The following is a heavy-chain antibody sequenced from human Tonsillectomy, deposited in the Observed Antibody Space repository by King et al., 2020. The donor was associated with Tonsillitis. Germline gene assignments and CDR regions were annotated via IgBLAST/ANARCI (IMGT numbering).Heavy chain of an antibody. D-gene: IGHD2-21*02. CDR3: ARGPIVVVTANGFDI. J-gene: IGHJ3*02. CDR1: GGSISSNY. Sequence: VQLQESGPGLVKPSETLSLTCTVSGGSISSNYWSWSRQPPGKGLEWIGDIYYSGSPNTNPSLRSRFTISEATSKNQFSLKLSSVTAAETAVYYCARGPIVVVTANGFDIWGQGTMVTVSS. V-gene: IGHV4-59*01. CDR2: IYYSGSP.